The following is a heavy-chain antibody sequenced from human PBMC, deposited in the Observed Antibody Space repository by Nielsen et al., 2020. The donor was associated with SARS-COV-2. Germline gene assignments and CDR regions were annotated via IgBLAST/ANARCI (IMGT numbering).Heavy chain of an antibody. CDR3: AREIVGATKDY. CDR1: GFNFKNYG. D-gene: IGHD1-26*01. J-gene: IGHJ4*02. CDR2: ISSSSSYI. Sequence: GESLKISCKASGFNFKNYGMNWVRQAPGKGLEWVSSISSSSSYIYYADSVKGRFTISRDNAKNSLYLQMNSLRAEDTAVYYCAREIVGATKDYWGQGTLVTVSS. V-gene: IGHV3-21*01.